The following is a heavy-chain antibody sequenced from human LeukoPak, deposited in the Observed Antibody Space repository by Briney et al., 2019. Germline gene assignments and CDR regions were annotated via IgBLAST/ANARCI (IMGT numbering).Heavy chain of an antibody. Sequence: ASVKVSCKASVYTFTGDYIYWVRQAPGQGLEWMGWINPNNGGTKYAQKFQGRVTMTRDTSISTAYMELSRLRSDDTAVYYCARDPTYYYDSSGYRGYMDVWGKGTTVTVSS. CDR3: ARDPTYYYDSSGYRGYMDV. J-gene: IGHJ6*03. CDR2: INPNNGGT. D-gene: IGHD3-22*01. V-gene: IGHV1-2*02. CDR1: VYTFTGDY.